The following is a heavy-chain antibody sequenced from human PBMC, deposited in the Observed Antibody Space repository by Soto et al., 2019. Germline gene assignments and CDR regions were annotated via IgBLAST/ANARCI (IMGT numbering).Heavy chain of an antibody. V-gene: IGHV4-30-2*01. CDR1: GGSISSCCYS. D-gene: IGHD4-17*01. J-gene: IGHJ6*02. Sequence: PSETLSLTCAVSGGSISSCCYSWSWIRQPPGKGLEWIGYIYHSGSTYYNPSLKSRVTISVDRSKNQFSLKLSSVTAADTAVYYCARAHYGDYGYGMDVWGQGTTVTVSS. CDR2: IYHSGST. CDR3: ARAHYGDYGYGMDV.